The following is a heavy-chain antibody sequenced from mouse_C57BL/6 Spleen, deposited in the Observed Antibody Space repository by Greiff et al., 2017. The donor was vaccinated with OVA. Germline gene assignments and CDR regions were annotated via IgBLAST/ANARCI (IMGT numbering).Heavy chain of an antibody. CDR1: GFTFTDYY. D-gene: IGHD1-1*01. J-gene: IGHJ4*01. Sequence: EVKLQESGGGLVQPGGSLSLSCAASGFTFTDYYMSWVRQPPGKALEWLGFIRNKANGYTTEYSASVKGRFTISRDNSQSILYLQMNALRAEDSATYYCARYTYYYGSSFAMDYWGQGTSVTVSS. V-gene: IGHV7-3*01. CDR3: ARYTYYYGSSFAMDY. CDR2: IRNKANGYTT.